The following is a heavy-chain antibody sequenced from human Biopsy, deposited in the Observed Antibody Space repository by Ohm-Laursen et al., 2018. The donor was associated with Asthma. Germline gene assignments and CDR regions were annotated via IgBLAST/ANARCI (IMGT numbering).Heavy chain of an antibody. Sequence: SLRLSCAAPGFTFTSYGMHWVRQAPGKGLEWVAVISYDGSNKYYADSVKGRFTISRDNSKNTLYLQMNSLRAEDTAVYYCARGYSGSDRIVYYYSGLEVWGQGTTVTVSS. J-gene: IGHJ6*02. CDR1: GFTFTSYG. CDR3: ARGYSGSDRIVYYYSGLEV. V-gene: IGHV3-30*03. D-gene: IGHD5-12*01. CDR2: ISYDGSNK.